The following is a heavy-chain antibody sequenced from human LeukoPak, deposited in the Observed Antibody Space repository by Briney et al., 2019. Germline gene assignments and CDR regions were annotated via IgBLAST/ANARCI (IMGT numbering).Heavy chain of an antibody. CDR2: INTNTGNP. V-gene: IGHV7-4-1*02. CDR1: GYTFTSYA. CDR3: ARDGPEENGSPLDY. J-gene: IGHJ4*02. Sequence: ASVKVSCKASGYTFTSYAMNWVRQAPGQGLEWMGWINTNTGNPTYAQGFTGRFVFSLDTSVSTAYLQISSLKAEDTAVYHCARDGPEENGSPLDYWGQGTLVTVSS. D-gene: IGHD3-10*01.